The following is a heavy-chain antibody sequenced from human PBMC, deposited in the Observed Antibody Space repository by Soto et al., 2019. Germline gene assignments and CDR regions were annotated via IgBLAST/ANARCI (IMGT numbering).Heavy chain of an antibody. Sequence: PCGSLRLSCVASGISDNNFDINWVRQVPDRXMDWMAVMWFDGSKKIHADSVKGRIDISRDISKDTVYLQQNSLRDEDTAVYFCARGPKRGFSRSRTRTHYYFYGMDVWGQGTTVTFSS. CDR1: GISDNNFD. J-gene: IGHJ6*02. CDR3: ARGPKRGFSRSRTRTHYYFYGMDV. CDR2: MWFDGSKK. D-gene: IGHD3-3*01. V-gene: IGHV3-33*01.